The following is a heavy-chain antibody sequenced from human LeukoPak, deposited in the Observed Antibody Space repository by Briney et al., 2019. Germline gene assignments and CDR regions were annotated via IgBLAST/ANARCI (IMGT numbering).Heavy chain of an antibody. CDR2: ISSSSSTI. D-gene: IGHD6-19*01. CDR3: ARQPSSGWAFDI. J-gene: IGHJ3*02. CDR1: GFTFSSYS. Sequence: GGSLRLSCAASGFTFSSYSMNWVRQAPGKGLEWVSYISSSSSTIYYADSVKGRFTISRDNSKNTLYLQMNSLRAEDTAVYYCARQPSSGWAFDIWGQGTMVTVSS. V-gene: IGHV3-48*01.